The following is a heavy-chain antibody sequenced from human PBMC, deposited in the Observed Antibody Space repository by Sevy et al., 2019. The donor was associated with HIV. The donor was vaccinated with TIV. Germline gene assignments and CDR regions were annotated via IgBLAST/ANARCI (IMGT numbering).Heavy chain of an antibody. J-gene: IGHJ5*02. V-gene: IGHV3-7*01. Sequence: QPGGSLRLSCEVSGFTFSNFWMTWVRQSPGKGLEWVAYINQDERHINLLDSVRGRFTISRDNAKNSLYLQMDSLRAEDTAIYYCARDPDWGALDRWGQGTLVTVSS. CDR2: INQDERHI. CDR3: ARDPDWGALDR. D-gene: IGHD7-27*01. CDR1: GFTFSNFW.